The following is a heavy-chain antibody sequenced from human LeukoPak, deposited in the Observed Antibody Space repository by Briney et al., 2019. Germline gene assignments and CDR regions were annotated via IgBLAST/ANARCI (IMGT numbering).Heavy chain of an antibody. CDR3: ARLDRGGDPPVIDY. V-gene: IGHV3-21*04. D-gene: IGHD2-21*02. CDR2: ISSSSSYI. Sequence: GGSLRLSCAAPGFTFSSYSMNWVRQAPGKGLEWVSSISSSSSYIYYADSVKGRFTISRDNAKNSLYLQMNSLRAEDTAMYYCARLDRGGDPPVIDYWGQGTLVTVSS. CDR1: GFTFSSYS. J-gene: IGHJ4*02.